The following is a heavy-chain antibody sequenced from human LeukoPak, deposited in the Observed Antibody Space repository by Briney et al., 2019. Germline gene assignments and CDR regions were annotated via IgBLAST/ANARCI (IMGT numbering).Heavy chain of an antibody. CDR3: ARVARGYSYGYGRGFYFDY. J-gene: IGHJ4*02. CDR2: IYYSGST. CDR1: GGSISSYY. D-gene: IGHD5-18*01. V-gene: IGHV4-59*01. Sequence: SETLSLTCTVSGGSISSYYWSWIRQPPGKGLEWIGYIYYSGSTNYNPSLKSRVTISVDTSKNQFSLKLSSVTAADTAVYYCARVARGYSYGYGRGFYFDYWGQGTLVTVSS.